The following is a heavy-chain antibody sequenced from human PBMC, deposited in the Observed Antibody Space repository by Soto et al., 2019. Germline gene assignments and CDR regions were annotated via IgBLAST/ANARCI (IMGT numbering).Heavy chain of an antibody. D-gene: IGHD3-22*01. V-gene: IGHV3-53*01. CDR1: GFTVSSNY. CDR2: IYSGGST. Sequence: GGSLRLSCAASGFTVSSNYMSWVRQAPGKGLEWVSVIYSGGSTYYADSVKGRFTISRDNSKNTLYLQMNSLRAEDTAVYYCARDQGRGYYDSSGYYHHYYYYGMDVWGQGTTVTVSS. CDR3: ARDQGRGYYDSSGYYHHYYYYGMDV. J-gene: IGHJ6*02.